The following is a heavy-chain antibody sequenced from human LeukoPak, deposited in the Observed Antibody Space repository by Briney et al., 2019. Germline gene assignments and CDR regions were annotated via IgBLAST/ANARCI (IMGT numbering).Heavy chain of an antibody. V-gene: IGHV3-53*01. CDR3: AKDDSSAWSPFDY. J-gene: IGHJ4*02. CDR2: IYSGGST. Sequence: GGSLRLSCAASGFTVSSNYMSWVRQAPGKGLEWVSVIYSGGSTYYADSVKGRFTISRDNSKNTLYLQMNSLRAEDTAVYYCAKDDSSAWSPFDYWGQGTLVTVSS. CDR1: GFTVSSNY. D-gene: IGHD6-19*01.